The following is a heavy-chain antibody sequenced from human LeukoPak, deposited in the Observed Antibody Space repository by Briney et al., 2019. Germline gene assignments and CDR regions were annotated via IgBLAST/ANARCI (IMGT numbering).Heavy chain of an antibody. CDR2: ISYDGGNK. V-gene: IGHV3-30*14. CDR3: AIQIMSSSWYRPSFDY. CDR1: GFTFSSYA. Sequence: PGGSLRLSCAASGFTFSSYAMHWVRQAPGKGLEWVAVISYDGGNKYYADSVKGRFTISRDNSKNTLYLQMNSLRAEDTAVYYCAIQIMSSSWYRPSFDYWGQGTLVTVSS. D-gene: IGHD6-13*01. J-gene: IGHJ4*02.